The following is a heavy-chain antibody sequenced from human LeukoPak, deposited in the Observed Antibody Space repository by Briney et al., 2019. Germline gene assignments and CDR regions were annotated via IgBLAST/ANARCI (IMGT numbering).Heavy chain of an antibody. CDR2: ISYDGTNK. V-gene: IGHV3-30-3*01. CDR1: GFTFSSYA. CDR3: ARAESTAAGDLDAFDI. D-gene: IGHD6-13*01. Sequence: GRSLRLSCAASGFTFSSYAMNWVRQAPGKGLEWVAVISYDGTNKYYADSVKGRFTISRDNSKNTLYLQMNSLRPEDTAVYYCARAESTAAGDLDAFDIWGQGTRVTVSS. J-gene: IGHJ3*02.